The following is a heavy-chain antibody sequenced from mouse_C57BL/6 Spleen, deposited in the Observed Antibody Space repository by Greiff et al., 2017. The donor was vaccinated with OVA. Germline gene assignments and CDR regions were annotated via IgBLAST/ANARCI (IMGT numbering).Heavy chain of an antibody. CDR1: GFTFSSYA. V-gene: IGHV5-4*01. CDR2: ISDGGSYT. J-gene: IGHJ2*01. Sequence: EVQLQQSGGGLVKPGGSLKLSCAASGFTFSSYAMSWVRQTPEKRLEWVATISDGGSYTYYPDNVKGRFTISRDNAKNNLYLQMSHLKSEDTAMYYCARSTVVAYYFDYWGQGTTLTVSS. CDR3: ARSTVVAYYFDY. D-gene: IGHD1-1*01.